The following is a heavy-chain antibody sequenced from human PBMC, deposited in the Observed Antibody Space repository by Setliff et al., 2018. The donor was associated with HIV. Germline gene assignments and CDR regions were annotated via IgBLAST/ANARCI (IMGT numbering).Heavy chain of an antibody. CDR1: GFTLRSYW. D-gene: IGHD5-12*01. J-gene: IGHJ4*02. CDR2: IKQDGTET. V-gene: IGHV3-7*03. Sequence: PGGSLRLSCTASGFTLRSYWMTWVRQAPGKGLEWVANIKQDGTETYYVDSVTGRFTISRDNAKNSLYLQMNSLRAEDTAVYYCARCRDGYKTFDYWGQGALVTVSS. CDR3: ARCRDGYKTFDY.